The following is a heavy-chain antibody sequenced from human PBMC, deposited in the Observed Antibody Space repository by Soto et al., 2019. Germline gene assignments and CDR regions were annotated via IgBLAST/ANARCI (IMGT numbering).Heavy chain of an antibody. CDR2: IIPIFGTA. CDR1: GGTFSSYA. V-gene: IGHV1-69*01. D-gene: IGHD3-10*01. Sequence: QVQLVQSGAEVKKPGSSVKVSCKASGGTFSSYAISWVRQAPGQGLEWMGGIIPIFGTANYAQKFQGRVTITADESKSTAYSELSSLRSDDTAVYYCVREAMESGSYYPLNWFDPWGQGTLVTVSS. CDR3: VREAMESGSYYPLNWFDP. J-gene: IGHJ5*02.